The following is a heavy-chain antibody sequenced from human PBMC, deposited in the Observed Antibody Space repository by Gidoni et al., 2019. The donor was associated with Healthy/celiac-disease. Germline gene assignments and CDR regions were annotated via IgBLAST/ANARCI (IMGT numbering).Heavy chain of an antibody. D-gene: IGHD4-17*01. CDR1: GFTFSNAW. J-gene: IGHJ6*02. V-gene: IGHV3-15*01. CDR3: TTGDYEGDYYYYGMDV. Sequence: EVQLVESGGGLVKPGGSLRLSCAASGFTFSNAWMSWVRQAPGKGLEWVGRIKSKTDGGTTDYAAPVKGRFTISRDDSKNTLYLQMNSLKTEDTAVYYCTTGDYEGDYYYYGMDVWGQGTTVTVSS. CDR2: IKSKTDGGTT.